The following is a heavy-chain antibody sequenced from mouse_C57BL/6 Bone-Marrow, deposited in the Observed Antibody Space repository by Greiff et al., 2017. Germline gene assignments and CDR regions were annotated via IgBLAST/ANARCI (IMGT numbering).Heavy chain of an antibody. CDR2: ISSGGDYI. CDR3: TREGITTVVDY. J-gene: IGHJ2*01. D-gene: IGHD1-1*01. CDR1: GFTFSSYA. V-gene: IGHV5-9-1*02. Sequence: EVQVEESGEGLVKPGGSLKLSCAASGFTFSSYAMSWVRQTPEKRLEWVAYISSGGDYIYYADNVQGRFTISRDNARNTLYLQMSSLKSEDTAMXYCTREGITTVVDYWGQGTTLTVSS.